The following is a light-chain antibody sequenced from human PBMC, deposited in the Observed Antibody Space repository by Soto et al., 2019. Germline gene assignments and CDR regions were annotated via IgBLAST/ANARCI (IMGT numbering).Light chain of an antibody. J-gene: IGLJ1*01. CDR2: EVT. CDR3: SSYAGSNNPYV. CDR1: SGDIGCYDY. V-gene: IGLV2-8*01. Sequence: QSALTQPPSASGSPGQSVTISCTGTSGDIGCYDYVSWYQQHPGKAPKLMIYEVTKRPLGVPDRFSGSKSGNTASLTVSGLQAEDEADYYCSSYAGSNNPYVFGTGTKVTVL.